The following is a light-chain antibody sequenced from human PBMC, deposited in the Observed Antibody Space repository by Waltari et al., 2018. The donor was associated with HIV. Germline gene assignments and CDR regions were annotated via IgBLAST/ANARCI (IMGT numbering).Light chain of an antibody. V-gene: IGKV3-15*01. J-gene: IGKJ4*01. CDR1: QSVSSN. Sequence: EIVMTQSPATLSVSPGETATLSCRASQSVSSNLAWYQQKPGQAPRLLIFGASTRDTGIPARFSGSGSGTDFTLTISSLRSEDFAVYYCQQYNDWRPVTFGGGTKVEIK. CDR2: GAS. CDR3: QQYNDWRPVT.